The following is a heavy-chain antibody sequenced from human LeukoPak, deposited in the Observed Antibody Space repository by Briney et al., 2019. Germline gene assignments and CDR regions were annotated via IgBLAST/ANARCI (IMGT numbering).Heavy chain of an antibody. Sequence: GGSLRLSCAASGFIVSNNYMSWVRQAPEKGLEWVSIIYSGGDTYYADSVKGRFTISRDNSKNTLYLQMNSLRAEDTAVYYCARVSNMIGPFDVWGQGTMVTVSS. CDR2: IYSGGDT. D-gene: IGHD3-22*01. CDR3: ARVSNMIGPFDV. CDR1: GFIVSNNY. V-gene: IGHV3-66*01. J-gene: IGHJ3*01.